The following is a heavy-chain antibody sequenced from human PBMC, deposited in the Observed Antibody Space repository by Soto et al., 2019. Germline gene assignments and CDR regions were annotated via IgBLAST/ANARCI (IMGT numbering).Heavy chain of an antibody. J-gene: IGHJ5*02. V-gene: IGHV3-23*01. D-gene: IGHD3-10*01. CDR3: AKSVYGSDWFDP. CDR1: GFTFSSYA. Sequence: LRLSCAASGFTFSSYAMSWVRQAPGKGLEWVSDISGSGGSTYYADSVKGRFTISRDNSKNTLYLQMNSLRAEDTAVYYCAKSVYGSDWFDPWGQGTLVTVSS. CDR2: ISGSGGST.